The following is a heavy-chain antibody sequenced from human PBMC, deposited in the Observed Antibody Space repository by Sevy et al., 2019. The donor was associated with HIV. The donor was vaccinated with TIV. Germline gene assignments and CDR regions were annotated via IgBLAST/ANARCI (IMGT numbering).Heavy chain of an antibody. J-gene: IGHJ5*02. Sequence: GGSLRLSCVASGFTFSSYEMTWVRQTPGKGLEWVSSISSSGTTIYYGDSVEGRFTISRDNPKISVYLQMNSLRVEDTAVYDCGRKGGAYDIGFDPWGQGTLVTVSS. D-gene: IGHD3-22*01. CDR2: ISSSGTTI. CDR3: GRKGGAYDIGFDP. V-gene: IGHV3-48*03. CDR1: GFTFSSYE.